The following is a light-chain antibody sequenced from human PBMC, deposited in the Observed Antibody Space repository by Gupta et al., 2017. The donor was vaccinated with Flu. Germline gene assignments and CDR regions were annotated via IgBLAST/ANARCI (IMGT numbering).Light chain of an antibody. V-gene: IGKV1-39*01. CDR3: QQGDSTPRT. J-gene: IGKJ1*01. CDR2: AAS. Sequence: PSSLSASMGDKVTITCRASRYITNYVNWYQQRPGKAPNLLIFAASSVQSGVPSRFSGSGSGTDFTLTIDRLQPEDFATYYCQQGDSTPRTFGQGTRVEVK. CDR1: RYITNY.